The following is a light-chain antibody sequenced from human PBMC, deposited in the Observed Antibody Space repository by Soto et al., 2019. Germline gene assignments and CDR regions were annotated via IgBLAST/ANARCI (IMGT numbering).Light chain of an antibody. CDR2: DTS. J-gene: IGKJ4*01. CDR3: QQRKHWPPLT. CDR1: QSVEKY. Sequence: EVVLTQSPATLSLSPGERAILSCRASQSVEKYLVWYQQKPGQAPRLLIYDTSNRATGIPARFSGSGSDTDFTLTISSLEPEDFAVYYRQQRKHWPPLTFGGGTKVELK. V-gene: IGKV3-11*01.